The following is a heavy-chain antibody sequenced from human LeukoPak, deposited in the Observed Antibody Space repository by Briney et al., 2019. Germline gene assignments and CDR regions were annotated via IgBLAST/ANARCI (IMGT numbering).Heavy chain of an antibody. CDR3: ARNWFDP. V-gene: IGHV3-53*05. CDR1: GFTVSSDY. CDR2: IYSGGST. Sequence: GGSLRLSCAASGFTVSSDYMSWVRQAPGKGLEWVSVIYSGGSTYYADSVKGRFTISRDKSKNTVYLQMNSLRFEDTAMYYCARNWFDPWGQGTLVTVS. J-gene: IGHJ5*02.